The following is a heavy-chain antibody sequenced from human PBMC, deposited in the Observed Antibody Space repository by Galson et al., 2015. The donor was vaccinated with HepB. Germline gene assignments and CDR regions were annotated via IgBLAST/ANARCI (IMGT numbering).Heavy chain of an antibody. V-gene: IGHV1-3*01. Sequence: SVKVSCKASGYTFTSYAMHWVRQAPGQRLEWMGWINAGNGNTKYSQKFQGRVTITRDTSASTAYMELSSLRSEDTAVYYCARDPPPVGSGSYYPYYYYYYGMDVWGQGTTVTVSS. CDR3: ARDPPPVGSGSYYPYYYYYYGMDV. D-gene: IGHD3-10*01. CDR2: INAGNGNT. CDR1: GYTFTSYA. J-gene: IGHJ6*02.